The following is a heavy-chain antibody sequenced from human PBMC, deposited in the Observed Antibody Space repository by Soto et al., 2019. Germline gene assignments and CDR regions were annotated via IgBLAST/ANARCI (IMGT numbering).Heavy chain of an antibody. CDR2: CSHNGVT. CDR1: GGSFSPYI. CDR3: ARRRRGSSTWFDF. Sequence: QVQLQQWGAGLLKPSETLSLTCAVYGGSFSPYIWSWIRQPPGKGLEWIGECSHNGVTDFSPSVKSRATVSVDTSKNQFSRNLTSLTAADTAVYYCARRRRGSSTWFDFWGQGTLVAVSS. J-gene: IGHJ4*02. V-gene: IGHV4-34*02. D-gene: IGHD3-16*01.